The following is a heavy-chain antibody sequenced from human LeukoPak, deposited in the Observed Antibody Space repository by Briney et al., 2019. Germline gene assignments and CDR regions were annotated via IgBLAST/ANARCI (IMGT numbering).Heavy chain of an antibody. CDR1: GFTFSSYW. CDR3: ARGCSGGSCHHDAFDI. Sequence: GGSLRLSCAASGFTFSSYWMHWVRHAPGKGLVWVSRINSDGSSTSYADSVKGRFTIARDNAKNTLYLQMNSLRAEDTAVYYCARGCSGGSCHHDAFDIWGQGTMVTVSS. D-gene: IGHD2-15*01. V-gene: IGHV3-74*01. J-gene: IGHJ3*02. CDR2: INSDGSST.